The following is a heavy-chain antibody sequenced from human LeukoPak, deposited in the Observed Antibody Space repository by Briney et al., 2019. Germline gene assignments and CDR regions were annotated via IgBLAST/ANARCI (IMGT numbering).Heavy chain of an antibody. V-gene: IGHV1-69*05. Sequence: ASVKLSCKASGGTFSSYAISWVRQAPGQGLEWMGGIIPIFGTANYAQKFQGRVTITTDESTSTAYMELRSLRSEDTAVYYCARPGSGSHFELGYWGQGTLVTVSS. CDR1: GGTFSSYA. CDR2: IIPIFGTA. J-gene: IGHJ4*02. D-gene: IGHD3-10*01. CDR3: ARPGSGSHFELGY.